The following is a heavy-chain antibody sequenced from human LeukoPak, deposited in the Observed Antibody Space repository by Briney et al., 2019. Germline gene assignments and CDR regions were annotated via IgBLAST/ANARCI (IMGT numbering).Heavy chain of an antibody. D-gene: IGHD3-22*01. Sequence: GGSLRLSCAASGFTFSSYAMSWVRQAPGKGLEWVSAISGSGGSTYYADSVKGRFTISRDNSKNTLYLQMNSLRAEDTALYYCAKDNYYDSSGAFDCWGQGTLVTVSS. CDR1: GFTFSSYA. CDR2: ISGSGGST. CDR3: AKDNYYDSSGAFDC. J-gene: IGHJ4*02. V-gene: IGHV3-23*01.